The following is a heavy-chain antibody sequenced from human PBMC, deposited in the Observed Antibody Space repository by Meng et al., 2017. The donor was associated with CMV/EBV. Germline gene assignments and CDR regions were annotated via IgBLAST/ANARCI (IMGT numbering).Heavy chain of an antibody. J-gene: IGHJ4*02. D-gene: IGHD3-3*01. CDR1: GFTFSSYG. CDR3: AKDGRYFGVLRFLDEYDY. CDR2: IWYDGSNK. Sequence: GESLKISCAASGFTFSSYGMHWVRQAPGKGLEWVAVIWYDGSNKYYADSVKGRFTISRDNSKNTLYLQMNSLRAEDTAVYYCAKDGRYFGVLRFLDEYDYWGQGTLVTVPQ. V-gene: IGHV3-33*06.